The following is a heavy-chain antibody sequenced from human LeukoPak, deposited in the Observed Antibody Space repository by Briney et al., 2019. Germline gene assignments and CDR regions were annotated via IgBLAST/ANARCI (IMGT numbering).Heavy chain of an antibody. CDR1: GYTFTDYF. J-gene: IGHJ4*02. D-gene: IGHD3-3*01. V-gene: IGHV1-18*04. Sequence: ASVKVSCKISGYTFTDYFIHWVRQAPGQGLEWMGWTSPKSGDRKCTQKLQGRVTMTTDTSTSTAYMELRSLRSDDTAVYYCARDYDFWSGYSNSDYWGQGTLVTVSS. CDR3: ARDYDFWSGYSNSDY. CDR2: TSPKSGDR.